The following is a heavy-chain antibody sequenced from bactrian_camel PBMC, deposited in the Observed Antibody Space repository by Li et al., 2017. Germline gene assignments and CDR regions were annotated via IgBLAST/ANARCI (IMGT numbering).Heavy chain of an antibody. CDR2: IYSSGGSP. CDR3: AADSSGGYYYTQTYVY. Sequence: VQLVESGGGSVQAGGSLRLSCTASGYTYSSGCMGWFRQAPGKEREDIAAIYSSGGSPYYHDSVKGRFTISRDNAKNTVYLQLNSLKTEDMAVYYCAADSSGGYYYTQTYVYWGQGTQVTVS. J-gene: IGHJ4*01. D-gene: IGHD2*01. V-gene: IGHV3-3*01. CDR1: GYTYSSGC.